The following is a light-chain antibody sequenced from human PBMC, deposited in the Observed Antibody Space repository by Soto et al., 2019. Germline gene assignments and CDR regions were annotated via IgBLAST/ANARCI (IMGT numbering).Light chain of an antibody. CDR3: LQHNSYPIT. J-gene: IGKJ5*01. V-gene: IGKV1-17*03. Sequence: DIQITRWPAAVSSSVVDRVTITCRASQGSSNYLAWFQQKPGKVPKRLIYAASSLQSGVPSRFSGSGSGTEFTLTISSLQPEDFATYYCLQHNSYPITFGQGTRLEIK. CDR1: QGSSNY. CDR2: AAS.